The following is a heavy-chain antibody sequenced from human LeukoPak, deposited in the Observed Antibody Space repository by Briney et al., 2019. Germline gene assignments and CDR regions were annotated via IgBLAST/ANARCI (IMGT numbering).Heavy chain of an antibody. Sequence: SVKVSCKASGGTFSSYTISWVRQAPGQGLEWMGGIIPIFGTANYAQKFQGRVTMTRNTSISTAYMELSSLRSEDTAVYYCARGFGGATNYWGQGTLVTVSS. V-gene: IGHV1-69*05. CDR2: IIPIFGTA. D-gene: IGHD3-16*01. J-gene: IGHJ4*02. CDR1: GGTFSSYT. CDR3: ARGFGGATNY.